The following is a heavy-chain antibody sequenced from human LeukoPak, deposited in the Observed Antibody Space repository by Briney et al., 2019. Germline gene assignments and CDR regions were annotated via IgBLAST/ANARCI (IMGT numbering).Heavy chain of an antibody. CDR2: ISSSSSYI. V-gene: IGHV3-21*01. Sequence: GGSLRLSCAASGFTFSSYSMNWVRQAPGKGLEWVSSISSSSSYIYYADSVKGRFTISRDNAKNSLYLQMNSLRAEDTAVYYCARDPQWDYGSGSYYNVPDPDYWGQGTLVTVSS. CDR1: GFTFSSYS. D-gene: IGHD3-10*01. J-gene: IGHJ4*02. CDR3: ARDPQWDYGSGSYYNVPDPDY.